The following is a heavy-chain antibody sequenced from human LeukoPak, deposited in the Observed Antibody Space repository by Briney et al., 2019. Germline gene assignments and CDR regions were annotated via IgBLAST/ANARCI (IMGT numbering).Heavy chain of an antibody. CDR2: ISSSSSYI. J-gene: IGHJ4*02. Sequence: GGSLRLSCAASGFTFSSYSMNWVRQAPGKGLEWVSSISSSSSYIYYADPVKGRFTISRDNSKNTLYLQMNSLRAEDTAVYYCAKGGLLVASFDYWGQGTLVTVSS. CDR1: GFTFSSYS. D-gene: IGHD5-12*01. V-gene: IGHV3-21*04. CDR3: AKGGLLVASFDY.